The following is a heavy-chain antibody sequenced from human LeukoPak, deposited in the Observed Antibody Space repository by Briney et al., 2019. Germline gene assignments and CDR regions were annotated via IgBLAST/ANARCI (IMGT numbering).Heavy chain of an antibody. CDR3: AKEGRSSGWYVDY. CDR2: INSDGINT. V-gene: IGHV3-74*01. D-gene: IGHD6-19*01. CDR1: GFTFSNYW. Sequence: GGSLRLSCAASGFTFSNYWMHWVRQAPGKGLVWVSRINSDGINTSYADSVKGRFTISRDNSKNTLYLQMNSLRAEDTAVYYCAKEGRSSGWYVDYWGQGTLVTVSS. J-gene: IGHJ4*02.